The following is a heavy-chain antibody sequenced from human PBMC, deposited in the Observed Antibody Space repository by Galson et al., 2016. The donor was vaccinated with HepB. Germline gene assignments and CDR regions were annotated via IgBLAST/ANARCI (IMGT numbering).Heavy chain of an antibody. V-gene: IGHV5-10-1*01. D-gene: IGHD3-22*01. CDR2: IDPSDSYT. CDR3: ARMGDSDSSAYFYGLHFD. CDR1: GYGFTNYW. Sequence: QSGAEVKKPGESLRISCKGSGYGFTNYWISWVRQMPGKGLEWMGRIDPSDSYTNYSPSFQGHVTISTDKSTSTAYLQWSSLKASDTATYYCARMGDSDSSAYFYGLHFDWGQGTLVTVSS. J-gene: IGHJ4*02.